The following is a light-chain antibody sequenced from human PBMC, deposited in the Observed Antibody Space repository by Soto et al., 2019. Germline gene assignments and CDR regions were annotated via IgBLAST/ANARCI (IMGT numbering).Light chain of an antibody. CDR2: GNS. V-gene: IGLV1-40*01. Sequence: QSVLTQPPSVSGAPGQRVTISCTGSSSNIGAGYDVHWYQQLPGTAPKLLIYGNSNRPSGVPDRFSGSKSGTSASLAITGLQAEDVAYYYCQSYDSSLSGWVFGGWTKVTVL. CDR3: QSYDSSLSGWV. CDR1: SSNIGAGYD. J-gene: IGLJ3*02.